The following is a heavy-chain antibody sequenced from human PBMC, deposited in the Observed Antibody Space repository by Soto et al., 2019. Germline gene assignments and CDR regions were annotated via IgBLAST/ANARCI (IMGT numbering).Heavy chain of an antibody. CDR3: AKSKGGWTLDV. CDR1: GYTFSSSA. CDR2: INVGNDKT. Sequence: QVQLVQSGAEVKKPGASVKLSCKASGYTFSSSAMHWVRQDPGQRLEWMGWINVGNDKTEYSWRFKGRVTITKDAAASTADMELSGLTSEDTAVYYCAKSKGGWTLDVWGPGSLVTLSS. V-gene: IGHV1-3*01. J-gene: IGHJ4*02. D-gene: IGHD6-19*01.